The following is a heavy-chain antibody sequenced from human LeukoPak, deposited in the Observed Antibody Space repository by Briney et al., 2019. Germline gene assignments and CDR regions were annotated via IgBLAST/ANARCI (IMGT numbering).Heavy chain of an antibody. J-gene: IGHJ4*02. CDR2: ISWDGGST. CDR1: GFTFDDYT. Sequence: GGSLGLSCAASGFTFDDYTMHWVRQAPGKGLEWVSLISWDGGSTYYADSVKGRFTISRDNSKNSLYLQMNSLRTEDTALYYCAKDRLYGALDYWGQGTLVTVSS. CDR3: AKDRLYGALDY. D-gene: IGHD3-16*01. V-gene: IGHV3-43*01.